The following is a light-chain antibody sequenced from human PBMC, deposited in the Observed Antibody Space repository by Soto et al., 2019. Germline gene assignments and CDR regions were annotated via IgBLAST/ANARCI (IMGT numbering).Light chain of an antibody. CDR1: SSDVGGYKY. Sequence: QSALTQPPSASGSPGQSVTMSCTGTSSDVGGYKYVSWYQQHPGKAPKLMIYEVSKRPSGVPDRFSGSKSGNTASLTVSGLQAEDEADYYCASYAARNNWVFGGGTKLTVL. CDR3: ASYAARNNWV. V-gene: IGLV2-8*01. CDR2: EVS. J-gene: IGLJ3*02.